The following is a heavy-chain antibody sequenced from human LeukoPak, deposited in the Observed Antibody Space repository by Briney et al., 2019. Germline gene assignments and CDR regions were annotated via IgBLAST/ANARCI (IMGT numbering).Heavy chain of an antibody. CDR3: AKDIGSSGYDDAFDI. CDR1: GFTFDDYA. Sequence: QPGGSLRLSCAASGFTFDDYAMHWVRQAPGKGLEWVSLISGDGGSTYYADSVKGRFTISRDNSKNSLYLQMNSLRTEDTALYYRAKDIGSSGYDDAFDIWAKGQWSPSLQ. J-gene: IGHJ3*02. D-gene: IGHD3-22*01. CDR2: ISGDGGST. V-gene: IGHV3-43*02.